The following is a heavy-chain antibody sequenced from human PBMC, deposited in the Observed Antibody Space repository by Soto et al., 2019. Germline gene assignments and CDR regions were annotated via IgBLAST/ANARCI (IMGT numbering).Heavy chain of an antibody. V-gene: IGHV1-18*01. CDR2: ISAYNGNT. CDR3: ASSSFYYDSSGFPHDAFDI. J-gene: IGHJ3*02. Sequence: XSVKVSCKASGYTFTSYGISWVRQAPGQGLEWMGWISAYNGNTNYAQKLQGRVTMTTDTSTSTAYMELRSLRSDDTAVYYCASSSFYYDSSGFPHDAFDIWGQGTMVTVSS. CDR1: GYTFTSYG. D-gene: IGHD3-22*01.